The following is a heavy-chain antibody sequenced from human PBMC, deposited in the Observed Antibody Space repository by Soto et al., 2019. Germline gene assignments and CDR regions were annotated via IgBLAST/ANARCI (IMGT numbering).Heavy chain of an antibody. V-gene: IGHV1-3*01. CDR1: GYTFNGYS. Sequence: ASVKVSCKASGYTFNGYSIHWVRQVPGQRLEWMGWINAGNGHTKYSQKFQGRVTITRDTSASTSYMELSSLRSEDTAVYYCARGLMTFYYYYMDVWGKGTTVTVSS. D-gene: IGHD2-21*02. CDR2: INAGNGHT. CDR3: ARGLMTFYYYYMDV. J-gene: IGHJ6*03.